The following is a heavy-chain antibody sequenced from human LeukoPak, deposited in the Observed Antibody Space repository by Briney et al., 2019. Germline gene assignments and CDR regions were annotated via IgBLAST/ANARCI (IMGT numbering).Heavy chain of an antibody. Sequence: GGSLRLSCAASGFTFSSYAMHWVRQAPGKGLEWVAVISYDGSNKYYADSVKGRFTISRDHSKNTLFLQMNSLRAEDTAVYYCARDSVFSDLVATMGYWGQGTLVTVSS. V-gene: IGHV3-30*04. CDR3: ARDSVFSDLVATMGY. J-gene: IGHJ4*02. CDR1: GFTFSSYA. CDR2: ISYDGSNK. D-gene: IGHD5-12*01.